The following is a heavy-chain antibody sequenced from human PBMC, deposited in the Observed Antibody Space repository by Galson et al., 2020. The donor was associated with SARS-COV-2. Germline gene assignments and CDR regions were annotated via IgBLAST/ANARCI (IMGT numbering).Heavy chain of an antibody. Sequence: KDLETLPLTCTVSDGSISSYYWSWIRQPPGKGLEWIGYKYYSGSTNYNPSLKNRVTISVDTSKNQCSPKLGSLNAADTALYYCARARGETEDSLDYWGQGTLVTVSS. J-gene: IGHJ4*02. V-gene: IGHV4-59*01. CDR2: KYYSGST. CDR1: DGSISSYY. D-gene: IGHD3-16*01. CDR3: ARARGETEDSLDY.